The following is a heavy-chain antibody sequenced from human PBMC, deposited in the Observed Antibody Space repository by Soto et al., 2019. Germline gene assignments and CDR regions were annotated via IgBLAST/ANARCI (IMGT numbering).Heavy chain of an antibody. CDR3: AKDMDSSGYYYYFDY. CDR1: GFTFDDYA. D-gene: IGHD3-22*01. Sequence: GSLRLSCAASGFTFDDYAMHWVRQAPGKGLEWVSLISGDGGSTYYADSVKGRFTISRDNSKNSLYLQMNSLRTEDTALYYCAKDMDSSGYYYYFDYWGQGTLVTVSS. CDR2: ISGDGGST. V-gene: IGHV3-43*02. J-gene: IGHJ4*02.